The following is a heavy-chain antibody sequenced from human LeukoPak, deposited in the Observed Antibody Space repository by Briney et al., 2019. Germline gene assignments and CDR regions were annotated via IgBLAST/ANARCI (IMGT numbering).Heavy chain of an antibody. CDR1: GGSFSGYY. CDR3: ARGGCSSTSCYYYYYMDV. D-gene: IGHD2-2*01. Sequence: SXXLSLTCAVYGGSFSGYYWSWIRQPPGKGLEWIGEINHSGSTNYNPSLKSRVTISVDTSKNQFSLKLSSVTAADTAVYYCARGGCSSTSCYYYYYMDVWGKGTTVTVSS. V-gene: IGHV4-34*01. J-gene: IGHJ6*03. CDR2: INHSGST.